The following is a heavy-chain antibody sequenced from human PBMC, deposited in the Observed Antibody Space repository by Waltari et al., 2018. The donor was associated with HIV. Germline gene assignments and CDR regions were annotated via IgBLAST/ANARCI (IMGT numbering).Heavy chain of an antibody. V-gene: IGHV1-24*01. Sequence: QVHLLQSGAEVKPPGASVKVSCKVSGYTLTELSIHWVRQAPGKGLEWMGGLQPEDGKAIYAQKFQGRVTMTEDTSTDTAYMQLTSLRSEDTAIYYCATGGDYGSPFDYWGQGTLVTVSS. D-gene: IGHD4-17*01. CDR1: GYTLTELS. J-gene: IGHJ4*02. CDR2: LQPEDGKA. CDR3: ATGGDYGSPFDY.